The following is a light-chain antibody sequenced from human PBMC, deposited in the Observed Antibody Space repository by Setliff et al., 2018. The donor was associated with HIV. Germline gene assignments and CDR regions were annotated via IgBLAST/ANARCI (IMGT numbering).Light chain of an antibody. J-gene: IGLJ1*01. CDR3: SSYTSASTLVYV. V-gene: IGLV2-14*01. Sequence: QSVLTQVASVSGSPGQSITISCTGTSSDAGDYDYVSWYQQHPGKVPKLLIYGVSSRPSGVSDRFSGSRTGNTASLTISGLQDDDGADYYCSSYTSASTLVYVFGTGTKVTVL. CDR1: SSDAGDYDY. CDR2: GVS.